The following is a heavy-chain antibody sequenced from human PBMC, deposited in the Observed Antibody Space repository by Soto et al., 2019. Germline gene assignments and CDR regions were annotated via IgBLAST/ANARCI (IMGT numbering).Heavy chain of an antibody. D-gene: IGHD5-18*01. CDR3: ERQPRDSQVDS. CDR2: ISGHNGNT. J-gene: IGHJ4*02. CDR1: GYTFSNYG. V-gene: IGHV1-18*01. Sequence: QVQLVQSGDEVKKPGASVKLSCKASGYTFSNYGISWVRQAPGQGLEWMGWISGHNGNTIYAQNLQDRFTMTTDTTTSTAYMALRSLRSDDTAVEDWERQPRDSQVDSWGQGTLVTVSS.